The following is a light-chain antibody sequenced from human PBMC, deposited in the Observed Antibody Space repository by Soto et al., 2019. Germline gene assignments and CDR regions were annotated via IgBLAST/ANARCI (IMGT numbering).Light chain of an antibody. J-gene: IGLJ2*01. CDR1: YSNIGSND. V-gene: IGLV1-47*02. Sequence: QSALTPPPSASGTPGQSVTVSCSGTYSNIGSNDVYWYRQLSGTAPQLLIYDTSQRASGVPDRFSGSRSGTSASLVISGLRTEDEADYHCAAWDDSLTGSAFGGGTKVTV. CDR2: DTS. CDR3: AAWDDSLTGSA.